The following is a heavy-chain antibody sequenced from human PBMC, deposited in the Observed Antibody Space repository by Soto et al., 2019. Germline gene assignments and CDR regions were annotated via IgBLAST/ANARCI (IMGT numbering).Heavy chain of an antibody. CDR3: AREGRHFDY. Sequence: QVQLVQSGAEVQRPGASVKVSCKASVGTFSSYAISWVRQATGQGLEGMGGINPIFGTPHYAQKYQGRVTITADTFTNTAYMELTRLTSDDTAVYFCAREGRHFDYWGQGTLVTVSS. CDR1: VGTFSSYA. V-gene: IGHV1-69*06. J-gene: IGHJ4*02. CDR2: INPIFGTP.